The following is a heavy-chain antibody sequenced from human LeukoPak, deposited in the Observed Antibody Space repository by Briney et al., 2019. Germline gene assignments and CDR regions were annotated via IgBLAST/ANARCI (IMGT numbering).Heavy chain of an antibody. J-gene: IGHJ5*02. V-gene: IGHV3-30*02. CDR3: AGPEVVVAATHWFDP. D-gene: IGHD2-15*01. CDR2: IRYDGSNK. CDR1: GFTFSSYG. Sequence: GGSLRLSCAASGFTFSSYGMHWVRQAPGKGLEWVAFIRYDGSNKYYADSVKGRFTISRDNSKNTLYLQMNSLRAEDTAVYYCAGPEVVVAATHWFDPWGQGTLVTVSS.